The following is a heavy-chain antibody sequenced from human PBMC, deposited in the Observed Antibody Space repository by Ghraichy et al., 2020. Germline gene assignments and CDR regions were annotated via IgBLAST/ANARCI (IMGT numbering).Heavy chain of an antibody. Sequence: SETLSLTCTVSGGSISSYYWSWIRQPPGKGLEWIGYIYYSGSTNYNPSLKSRVTISVDTSKNQFSLKLSSVTAADTAVYYCAGTYYDYVWGSQLINWFDPWGQGTLVTVSS. V-gene: IGHV4-59*01. D-gene: IGHD3-16*01. CDR3: AGTYYDYVWGSQLINWFDP. CDR2: IYYSGST. CDR1: GGSISSYY. J-gene: IGHJ5*02.